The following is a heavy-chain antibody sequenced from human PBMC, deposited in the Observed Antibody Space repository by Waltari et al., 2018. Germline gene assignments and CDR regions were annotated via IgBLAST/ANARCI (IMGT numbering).Heavy chain of an antibody. CDR1: GFTFSGHW. Sequence: EVQLVESGGALVQPGGSLRLSCAASGFTFSGHWMHWVRQGPGKGLVWVSYINPNGTTANYADSVKGRFTISRDNAKNMLYLQMNSLRVEDTALYYCARDGVVHARDYWGQGTLVTVSS. CDR3: ARDGVVHARDY. V-gene: IGHV3-74*01. CDR2: INPNGTTA. D-gene: IGHD2-15*01. J-gene: IGHJ4*02.